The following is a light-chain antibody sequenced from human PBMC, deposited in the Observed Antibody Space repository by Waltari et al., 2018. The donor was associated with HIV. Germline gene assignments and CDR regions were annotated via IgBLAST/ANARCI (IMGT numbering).Light chain of an antibody. CDR3: QQYYADPRT. CDR2: AAS. V-gene: IGKV1-8*01. CDR1: QAVGTF. J-gene: IGKJ1*01. Sequence: AIRLPQSTSSISAPTGDKITASCRAGQAVGTFVVWYQQKPGTAPKLLMSAASKWQSAPPSRFSGNGSDTEFPLTITCLQSEDYATYCCQQYYADPRTFGQGTTV.